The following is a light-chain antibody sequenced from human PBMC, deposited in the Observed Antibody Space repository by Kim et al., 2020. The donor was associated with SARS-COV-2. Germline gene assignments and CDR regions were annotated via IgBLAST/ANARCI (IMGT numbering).Light chain of an antibody. CDR1: QSVSTS. J-gene: IGKJ4*01. CDR3: QQRTGWLT. CDR2: DAS. Sequence: SLSLGERATLSCRASQSVSTSLAWYQQKPGQAPRLVIYDASNRASGIPARFGGSGSGTDFSLTISTLEAEDFATYYCQQRTGWLTFGGGTKVDIK. V-gene: IGKV3-11*01.